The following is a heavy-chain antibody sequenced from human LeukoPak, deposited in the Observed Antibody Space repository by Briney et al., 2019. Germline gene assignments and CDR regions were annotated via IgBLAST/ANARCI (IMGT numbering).Heavy chain of an antibody. CDR2: MYYSGST. CDR1: GGSISGYY. J-gene: IGHJ3*02. Sequence: SETLSLTCTVSGGSISGYYWSWIRQSPGKGLVWIGYMYYSGSTNYNPSLKSRVTMSVDISKNQFSLKLSSVTAADTALYYCARHFTYYYDSSGYPRDAFDIWGQGTMVTVSS. CDR3: ARHFTYYYDSSGYPRDAFDI. D-gene: IGHD3-22*01. V-gene: IGHV4-59*08.